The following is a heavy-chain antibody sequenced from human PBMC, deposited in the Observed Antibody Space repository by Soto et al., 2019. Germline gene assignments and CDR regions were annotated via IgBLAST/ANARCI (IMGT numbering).Heavy chain of an antibody. J-gene: IGHJ4*02. CDR3: AREFTGGPHYFDY. CDR2: IYSGGST. V-gene: IGHV3-53*01. Sequence: GGSLRLSCAASGFTVSSNYMSWVRQAPGKGPEWVSVIYSGGSTYYADSVKGRFTISRDNSKNTLYLQMNSLRAEDTAVYYCAREFTGGPHYFDYWGQGTLVTVSS. D-gene: IGHD6-25*01. CDR1: GFTVSSNY.